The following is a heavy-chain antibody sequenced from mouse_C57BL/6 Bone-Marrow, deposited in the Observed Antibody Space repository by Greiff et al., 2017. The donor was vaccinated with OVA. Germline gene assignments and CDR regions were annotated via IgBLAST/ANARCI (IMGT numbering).Heavy chain of an antibody. J-gene: IGHJ3*01. CDR1: GFTFSSYA. CDR2: ISDGVSYT. CDR3: ARDGGAY. Sequence: EVKLVESGGGLVKPGGSLKLSCAASGFTFSSYAMSWVRQTPDKRLVWVAPISDGVSYTYYPDNVKGRFTISRDNTKNNLYLQMSHLKSEDTAMYYCARDGGAYWGQGTLVTVSA. D-gene: IGHD1-1*02. V-gene: IGHV5-4*01.